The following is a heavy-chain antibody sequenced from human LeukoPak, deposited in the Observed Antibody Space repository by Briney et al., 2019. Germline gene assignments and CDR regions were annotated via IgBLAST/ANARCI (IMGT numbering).Heavy chain of an antibody. CDR3: ARSVGGSGSSPGDY. CDR1: GYRFTSYW. V-gene: IGHV5-51*01. CDR2: IYPGDSDT. D-gene: IGHD3-10*01. Sequence: GESLKISCKGSGYRFTSYWIGWVRQMPGKGVEWVGIIYPGDSDTRYSPSFQSQVTISADKSISTAYLQSSSLKASDNAMYYCARSVGGSGSSPGDYGGQGTLVTVSS. J-gene: IGHJ4*02.